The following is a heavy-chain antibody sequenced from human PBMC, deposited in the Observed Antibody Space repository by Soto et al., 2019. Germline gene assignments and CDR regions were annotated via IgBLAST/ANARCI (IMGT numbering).Heavy chain of an antibody. CDR3: AREREYFDTLTGYRSSYGMDV. Sequence: ASGPTLVNPTQTLTLTCTFSGFSLSTSGMCVSWIRQPPGKALEWLALIDWDGDKYYSTSLKTRLTISKDTSKNQVVLTMTNMDPVDTATYYCAREREYFDTLTGYRSSYGMDVWGQGTTVTVSS. CDR2: IDWDGDK. J-gene: IGHJ6*02. D-gene: IGHD3-9*01. CDR1: GFSLSTSGMC. V-gene: IGHV2-70*01.